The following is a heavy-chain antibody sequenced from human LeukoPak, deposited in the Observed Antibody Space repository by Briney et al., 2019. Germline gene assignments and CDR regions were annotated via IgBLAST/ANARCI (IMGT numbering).Heavy chain of an antibody. V-gene: IGHV3-23*01. CDR3: AKGKDDSSGWYFFY. D-gene: IGHD6-19*01. J-gene: IGHJ4*02. CDR1: GFTFSNYA. Sequence: GGSLRLSCAASGFTFSNYAMSWVRQAPGKGLEWVSAISGSASSTYHADSVKGRFTISRDNSKNTLYLQMNSLRAEDTAVYYCAKGKDDSSGWYFFYWGQGTLVTVSS. CDR2: ISGSASST.